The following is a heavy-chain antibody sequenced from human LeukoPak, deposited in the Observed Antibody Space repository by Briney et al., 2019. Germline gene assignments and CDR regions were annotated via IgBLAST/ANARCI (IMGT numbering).Heavy chain of an antibody. CDR1: GGSFSGYY. D-gene: IGHD6-19*01. CDR2: INHSGST. Sequence: SETLSLTCAVYGGSFSGYYRSWIRQPPGKGLEWIGEINHSGSTKYNPPLKSRVTISVDTSKNQFSLKLSSVTAADAAVYYCARGLAVAGTILDYWGQGTLVTVSS. CDR3: ARGLAVAGTILDY. J-gene: IGHJ4*02. V-gene: IGHV4-34*01.